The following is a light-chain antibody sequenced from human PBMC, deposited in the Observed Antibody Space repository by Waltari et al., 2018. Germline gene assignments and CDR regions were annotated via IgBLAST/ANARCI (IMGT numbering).Light chain of an antibody. V-gene: IGKV1-39*01. Sequence: DIQLTQSPSSLSASVGDRLTITCRASQSIGDYLTWYQRKPGKAPNLLIYRASSLQSGVPSRFSGSGSGTEFTLTISSLQPDDFATYYCQEDYDAPWTFGQGTKVDI. CDR3: QEDYDAPWT. J-gene: IGKJ1*01. CDR2: RAS. CDR1: QSIGDY.